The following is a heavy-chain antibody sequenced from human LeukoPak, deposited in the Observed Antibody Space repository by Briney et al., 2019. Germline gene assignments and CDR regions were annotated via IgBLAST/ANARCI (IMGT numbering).Heavy chain of an antibody. J-gene: IGHJ3*02. V-gene: IGHV1-69*13. CDR3: AREEDRYSSSWYNSPAFDI. CDR1: GGTFSSYA. Sequence: SVKVSCKASGGTFSSYAISWVRQAPGQGLERMGGIIPIFGTANYAQKFQGRVTIAADESTSTAYMELSSLRSEDTAVYYCAREEDRYSSSWYNSPAFDIWGQGTMVTVSS. D-gene: IGHD6-13*01. CDR2: IIPIFGTA.